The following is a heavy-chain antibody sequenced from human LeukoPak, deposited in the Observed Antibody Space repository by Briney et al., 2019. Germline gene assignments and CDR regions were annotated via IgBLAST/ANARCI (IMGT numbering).Heavy chain of an antibody. Sequence: SETLSLTCTVSGGSISSGGYYWSWIRQHPGKGLEWIGYIYYSGSTYYNPSLKSRVTISVDTSKNQFSLKLSSVTAADSAVYYCARGYASGGAPYYYGMDVWGQGTTVTVSS. J-gene: IGHJ6*02. CDR3: ARGYASGGAPYYYGMDV. CDR1: GGSISSGGYY. V-gene: IGHV4-31*03. D-gene: IGHD3-10*01. CDR2: IYYSGST.